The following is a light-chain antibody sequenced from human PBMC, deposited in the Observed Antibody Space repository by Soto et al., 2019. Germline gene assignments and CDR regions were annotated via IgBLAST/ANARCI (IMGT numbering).Light chain of an antibody. CDR3: QQYGSSPPT. Sequence: IVLPQSPGTLSLSPWERTTLSCRASQSISRYLAWYQQKPGQGPRLLIYGASSRATGTPDRFSGSGSGTDFTLTINRLEPEDFALYYCQQYGSSPPTFGQGTKVDIK. CDR1: QSISRY. V-gene: IGKV3-20*01. CDR2: GAS. J-gene: IGKJ1*01.